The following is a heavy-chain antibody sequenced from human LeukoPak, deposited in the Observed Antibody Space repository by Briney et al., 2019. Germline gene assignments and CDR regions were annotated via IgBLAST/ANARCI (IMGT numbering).Heavy chain of an antibody. D-gene: IGHD3-10*01. CDR1: EGSFSGYY. CDR2: INHSGST. CDR3: ASAGAGNWFDP. J-gene: IGHJ5*02. V-gene: IGHV4-34*01. Sequence: SETLSLTCAVYEGSFSGYYWSWIRQPPGKGLEWIGEINHSGSTNYNPSLKSRVTISVDTSKNQFSLKLGSVTAADTAVYYCASAGAGNWFDPWGQGTLVTVSS.